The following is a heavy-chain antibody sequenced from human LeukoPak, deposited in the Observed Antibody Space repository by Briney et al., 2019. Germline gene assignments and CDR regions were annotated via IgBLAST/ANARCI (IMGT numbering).Heavy chain of an antibody. V-gene: IGHV3-23*01. J-gene: IGHJ4*02. CDR2: INYSGGST. D-gene: IGHD6-6*01. CDR1: GFTFSSNA. CDR3: SRLIAARTPYYFDY. Sequence: QSGGSLRLSCAASGFTFSSNAMSWVRQAPGKGLEWVSGINYSGGSTYYADSMKGRLTISRDNSKNTLYLQMNNLRAEDTAVYYCSRLIAARTPYYFDYWGQGTLVTVSS.